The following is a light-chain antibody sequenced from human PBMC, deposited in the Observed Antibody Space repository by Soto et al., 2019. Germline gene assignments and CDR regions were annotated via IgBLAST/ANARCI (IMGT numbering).Light chain of an antibody. Sequence: IQLTQSPSSLSASVGDRVTITCRASQGISSYLAWYQQKPGKAPKLLIYAASALQSGVPSRFSGSGSGTDFTLTISSLQPEDFAIYYCPQYNNWPRTSGQGTKGDIK. CDR3: PQYNNWPRT. CDR2: AAS. V-gene: IGKV1-9*01. CDR1: QGISSY. J-gene: IGKJ1*01.